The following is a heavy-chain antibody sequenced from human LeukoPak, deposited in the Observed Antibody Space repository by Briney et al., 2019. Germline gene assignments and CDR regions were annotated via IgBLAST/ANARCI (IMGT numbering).Heavy chain of an antibody. J-gene: IGHJ5*02. Sequence: PSETLSLTCTVSGGSISSYYLSWIRQPPGKGLEWIGYIYYSGSSNYNPSFKSRVTISVDTSKNQFSLKLSSVTAADTAVYYCARRVVGYCSGGSCSRTNWFDPWGQGTLVTVSS. CDR2: IYYSGSS. CDR3: ARRVVGYCSGGSCSRTNWFDP. V-gene: IGHV4-59*01. D-gene: IGHD2-15*01. CDR1: GGSISSYY.